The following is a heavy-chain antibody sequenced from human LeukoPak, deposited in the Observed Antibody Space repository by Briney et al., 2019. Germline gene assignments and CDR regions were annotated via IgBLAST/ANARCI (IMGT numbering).Heavy chain of an antibody. CDR1: GFTFSSYW. Sequence: GGSLRLSCAASGFTFSSYWMHWVRQAPGKGLVWVSRINSDGSSTSYADSVKGRFTISRDNAKNTLYLQMNSLRAEDTAVYYCARGPAANSGNYYVGDYWGQGTLVTVSS. CDR3: ARGPAANSGNYYVGDY. CDR2: INSDGSST. V-gene: IGHV3-74*01. J-gene: IGHJ4*02. D-gene: IGHD1-26*01.